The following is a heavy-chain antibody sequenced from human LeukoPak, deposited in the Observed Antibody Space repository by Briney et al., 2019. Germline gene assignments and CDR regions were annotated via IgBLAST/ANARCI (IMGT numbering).Heavy chain of an antibody. J-gene: IGHJ5*02. D-gene: IGHD4-17*01. CDR3: ARGDDYVGFDP. V-gene: IGHV4-39*07. CDR1: GGSISSSSYY. Sequence: VKPSETLSLTCTVSGGSISSSSYYRGWIRQPPGKGLEWIGSIYYSGSTYYNPSLKSRVTISVDTSKNQFSLKLSSVTAADTAVYYCARGDDYVGFDPWGQGTLVTVSS. CDR2: IYYSGST.